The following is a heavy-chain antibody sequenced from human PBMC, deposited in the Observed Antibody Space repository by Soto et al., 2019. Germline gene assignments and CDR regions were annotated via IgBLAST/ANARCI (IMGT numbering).Heavy chain of an antibody. CDR3: ASERGYSYGSRFDY. CDR2: IIPIFGTA. J-gene: IGHJ4*02. V-gene: IGHV1-69*06. Sequence: GASVKVSCKASGGTFSSYATSWVRQAPGQGLEWMGGIIPIFGTANYAQKFQGRVTITADKSTSTAYMELSSLRSEDTAVYYCASERGYSYGSRFDYWGQGTLVTVSS. D-gene: IGHD5-18*01. CDR1: GGTFSSYA.